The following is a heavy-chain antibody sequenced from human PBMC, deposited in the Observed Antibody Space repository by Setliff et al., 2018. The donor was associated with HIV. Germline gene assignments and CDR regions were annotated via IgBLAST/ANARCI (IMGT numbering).Heavy chain of an antibody. Sequence: PSETLSLTCTVSGGSISTYYWTWIRQPPGKGLEWIGYIYTSGSTSYNPSLKSRVTISVDTSKNQFSLKLSSVTAADTAVYYCARDRSSGRGYYYYYYMDVWGKGTTVTVSS. V-gene: IGHV4-59*01. CDR1: GGSISTYY. J-gene: IGHJ6*03. D-gene: IGHD6-19*01. CDR3: ARDRSSGRGYYYYYYMDV. CDR2: IYTSGST.